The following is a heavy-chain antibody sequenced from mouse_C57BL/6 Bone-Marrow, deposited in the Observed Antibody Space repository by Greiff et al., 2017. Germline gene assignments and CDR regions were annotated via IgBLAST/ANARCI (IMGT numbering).Heavy chain of an antibody. D-gene: IGHD3-3*01. CDR3: ASGSRAWFAY. J-gene: IGHJ3*01. CDR2: IRNKANGYTT. CDR1: GFTFTDYY. Sequence: DVKLVESGGGLVQPGGSLRLSCATSGFTFTDYYMSWVRQPPGKALEWLGFIRNKANGYTTEYSASVKGRFTISRDNSQSILYLQMNTLRAEDSATYYGASGSRAWFAYWGQGTLVTVSA. V-gene: IGHV7-3*02.